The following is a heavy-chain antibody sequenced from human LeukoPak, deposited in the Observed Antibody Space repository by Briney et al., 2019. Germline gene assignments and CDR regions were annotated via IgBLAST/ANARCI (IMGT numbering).Heavy chain of an antibody. D-gene: IGHD3-10*01. CDR1: GGSFSGYY. J-gene: IGHJ6*03. V-gene: IGHV4-34*01. CDR2: INHSGST. CDR3: ARVWYYYGSGSYYPRHNYYYYMDV. Sequence: SETLSLTCAVYGGSFSGYYWSWIRQPPGKGLEWIGEINHSGSTNYNPSLKSRVTISVDTSKNQFSLKLSSVTAADTAVYYCARVWYYYGSGSYYPRHNYYYYMDVWGKGTTVTVSS.